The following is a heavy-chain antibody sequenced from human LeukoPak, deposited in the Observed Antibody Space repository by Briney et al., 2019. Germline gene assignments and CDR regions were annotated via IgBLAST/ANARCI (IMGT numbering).Heavy chain of an antibody. D-gene: IGHD6-19*01. V-gene: IGHV3-30*04. CDR3: ARDSSGWYVGAFDI. J-gene: IGHJ3*02. CDR1: GFTFSSYA. CDR2: ISYDGSNK. Sequence: GGSLRLSCAASGFTFSSYAMHWVRQAPGKGLEWVAVISYDGSNKYYADSVKGRFTISRDNSKNTLYLQMNSLSAEDTAVYYCARDSSGWYVGAFDIWGQGTMVTVSS.